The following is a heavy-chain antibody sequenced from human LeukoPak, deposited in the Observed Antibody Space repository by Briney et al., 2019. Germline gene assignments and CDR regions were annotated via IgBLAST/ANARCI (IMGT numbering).Heavy chain of an antibody. CDR2: ISSSSSYI. V-gene: IGHV3-21*01. CDR1: GFTFSSYS. Sequence: GGSLRLSCAASGFTFSSYSMNWVRQAPGKGLEWVSSISSSSSYIYYADSVKGRFTISRDNAKNSLYLQMNSLRAEDTAVYYCARDPGDDSSGYYLSYFDYWGQGTLVTASS. D-gene: IGHD3-22*01. CDR3: ARDPGDDSSGYYLSYFDY. J-gene: IGHJ4*02.